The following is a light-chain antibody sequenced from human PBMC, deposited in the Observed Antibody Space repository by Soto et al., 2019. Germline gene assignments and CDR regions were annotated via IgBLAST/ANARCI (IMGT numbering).Light chain of an antibody. CDR2: GTS. CDR3: QQRSNWLT. J-gene: IGKJ4*01. V-gene: IGKV3D-20*02. CDR1: QSVSSSY. Sequence: EIVLTQSPGTLSLSPGESATLSCRASQSVSSSYLAWYQQKPGQAPRLLVYGTSRRATGIPDRFSGSGSGTDFTLTISSLEPEDFAVYYCQQRSNWLTFGGGTKVDIK.